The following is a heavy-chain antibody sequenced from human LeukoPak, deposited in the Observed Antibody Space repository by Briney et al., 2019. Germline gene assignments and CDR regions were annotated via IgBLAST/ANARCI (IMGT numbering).Heavy chain of an antibody. V-gene: IGHV1-69*02. Sequence: GASVKVSCKASGGTFSSYTISWVRQPPGQGIEWMGRIIPILGIANYAQKFQGRVTTTADKSTSTAYMELSSLRSEDTAVYYCASRPYCSSTSCLPDYWGQGTLVTVSS. CDR2: IIPILGIA. CDR3: ASRPYCSSTSCLPDY. CDR1: GGTFSSYT. D-gene: IGHD2-2*01. J-gene: IGHJ4*02.